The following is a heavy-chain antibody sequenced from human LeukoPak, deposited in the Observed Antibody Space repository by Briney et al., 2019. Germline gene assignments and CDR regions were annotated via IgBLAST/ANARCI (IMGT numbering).Heavy chain of an antibody. J-gene: IGHJ4*02. CDR1: GGSITSSSYY. Sequence: SSETLSLTCTVSGGSITSSSYYWGWIRQPPGKGLEWIGSIYYSGSTYYNPSLKSRVTISVDTSMNQFSLKLSSVTAAHTAVYYCATPKRGPRITAAGLADYWGQGTLVTVSS. D-gene: IGHD6-13*01. CDR2: IYYSGST. V-gene: IGHV4-39*01. CDR3: ATPKRGPRITAAGLADY.